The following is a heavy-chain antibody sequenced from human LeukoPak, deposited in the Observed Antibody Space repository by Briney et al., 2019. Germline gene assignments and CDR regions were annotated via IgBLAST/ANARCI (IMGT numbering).Heavy chain of an antibody. CDR1: GYTFTSHG. J-gene: IGHJ5*02. Sequence: ASVKVSCKASGYTFTSHGISWVRQAPGQGLEWMGWISAYNGNTKYAQKLQGRVTMTTDTPTSTAYMELSSLRSEDTAVYYCARDQAEAAAATGWFDPWGQGTLVTVSS. CDR2: ISAYNGNT. CDR3: ARDQAEAAAATGWFDP. V-gene: IGHV1-18*01. D-gene: IGHD6-13*01.